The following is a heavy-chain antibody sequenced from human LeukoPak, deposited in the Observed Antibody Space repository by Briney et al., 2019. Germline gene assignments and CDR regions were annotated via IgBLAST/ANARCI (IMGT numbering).Heavy chain of an antibody. V-gene: IGHV1-24*01. Sequence: GASVKVSCKVSGYTLTELSMHWVRQAPGKGLEWMGGFDPEDGETIYAQKLQGRVTMTTDTSTSTAYMELRSLRSDDTAVYYCARDWRTYSNYLDYWGQGTLVTVSS. CDR1: GYTLTELS. D-gene: IGHD4-11*01. CDR2: FDPEDGET. J-gene: IGHJ4*02. CDR3: ARDWRTYSNYLDY.